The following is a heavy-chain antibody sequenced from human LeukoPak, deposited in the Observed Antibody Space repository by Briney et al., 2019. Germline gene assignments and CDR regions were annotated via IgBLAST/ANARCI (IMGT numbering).Heavy chain of an antibody. D-gene: IGHD3-9*01. V-gene: IGHV3-30*04. CDR2: ISYDGSNK. CDR3: ARTPDDILTGHDAFDI. J-gene: IGHJ3*02. Sequence: PGGSLRLSCAASGFTFSSYAMHWVRQAPGKGLEWVAVISYDGSNKYYADSVKGRFTISRDNSKNTLYLQMNSLRAEETAVYYCARTPDDILTGHDAFDIWGQGTMVTVSS. CDR1: GFTFSSYA.